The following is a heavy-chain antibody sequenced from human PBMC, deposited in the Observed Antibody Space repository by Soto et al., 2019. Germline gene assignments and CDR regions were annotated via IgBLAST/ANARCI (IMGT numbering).Heavy chain of an antibody. Sequence: GESLKISCKGSGYSFTSYWIAWVRQVPGKGLELMGVIYPGDSDIRYSPSFQGQVTISADKSISTAYLQWSSLKASDTAMYYCAKLGIAAAIDGMDVWGQGTTVTVSS. CDR3: AKLGIAAAIDGMDV. V-gene: IGHV5-51*01. CDR2: IYPGDSDI. D-gene: IGHD6-13*01. J-gene: IGHJ6*02. CDR1: GYSFTSYW.